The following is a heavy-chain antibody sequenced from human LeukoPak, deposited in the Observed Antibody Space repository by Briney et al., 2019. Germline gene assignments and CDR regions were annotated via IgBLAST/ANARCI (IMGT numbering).Heavy chain of an antibody. CDR1: GFTFNDYA. CDR2: ISWNSGSI. CDR3: AKDLNGGFGKETMYYFDY. V-gene: IGHV3-9*01. J-gene: IGHJ4*02. Sequence: PGRSLRLSCAASGFTFNDYAMYWVRQAPGKGLEWVSGISWNSGSIGYADSVKGRFTISRDNAKNSLYLQMNSLRAEDTALYYCAKDLNGGFGKETMYYFDYWGQGTLVTVSS. D-gene: IGHD3-10*01.